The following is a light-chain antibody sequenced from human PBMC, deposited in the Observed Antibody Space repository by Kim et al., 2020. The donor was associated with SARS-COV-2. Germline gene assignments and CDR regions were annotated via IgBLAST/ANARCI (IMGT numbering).Light chain of an antibody. J-gene: IGLJ2*01. Sequence: QSALTQPPSVSATPGQRVTISCTGSASNIGGNYVFWYQQVPPTAPKLLIFRDNLRPSGVPDRFSGSKSGTSASLAISGLRSEDDGGFYCASWDDSLSGMVFGGGTQLTVL. V-gene: IGLV1-47*01. CDR3: ASWDDSLSGMV. CDR1: ASNIGGNY. CDR2: RDN.